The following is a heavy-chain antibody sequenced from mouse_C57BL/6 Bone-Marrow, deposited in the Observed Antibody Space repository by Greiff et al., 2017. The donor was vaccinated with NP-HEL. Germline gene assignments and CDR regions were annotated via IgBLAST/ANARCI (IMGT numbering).Heavy chain of an antibody. CDR2: IHPSDSDT. CDR3: AILYYYGSTYFDY. CDR1: GYTFTSYW. V-gene: IGHV1-74*01. D-gene: IGHD1-1*01. Sequence: VKVVESGAELVKPGASVKVSCKASGYTFTSYWMHWVKQRPGQGLEWIGRIHPSDSDTNYNQKFKGKATLTVDKSSSTAYMQLSSLTSEDSAVYYCAILYYYGSTYFDYWGQGTTLTVSS. J-gene: IGHJ2*01.